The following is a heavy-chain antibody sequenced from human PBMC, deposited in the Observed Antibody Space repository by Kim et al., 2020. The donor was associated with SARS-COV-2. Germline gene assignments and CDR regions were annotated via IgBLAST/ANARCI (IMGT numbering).Heavy chain of an antibody. CDR3: ARDGDPYSSGKAAFDI. CDR1: GFTFSSYW. Sequence: GGSLRLSCAASGFTFSSYWMTWVRQAPGKGLEWVANIKQDGNQKYYVDSVKGRFTISRDNAKNSLYLQMNSLRAEDTAAYYCARDGDPYSSGKAAFDIWG. D-gene: IGHD6-19*01. CDR2: IKQDGNQK. J-gene: IGHJ3*02. V-gene: IGHV3-7*01.